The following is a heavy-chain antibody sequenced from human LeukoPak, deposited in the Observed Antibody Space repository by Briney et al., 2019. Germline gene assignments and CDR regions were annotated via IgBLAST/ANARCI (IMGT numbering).Heavy chain of an antibody. D-gene: IGHD6-6*01. J-gene: IGHJ4*02. CDR2: INPNSGGT. CDR1: GYTFTGYY. V-gene: IGHV1-2*02. CDR3: ARDPLSAIAARPGFVEDY. Sequence: ASVKVSCKASGYTFTGYYMHWVRQAPGQGLEWMGWINPNSGGTNYAQKFQGRVTMTRDTSISTAYMEPSRLRSDDTAVYYCARDPLSAIAARPGFVEDYWGQGTLVTVSS.